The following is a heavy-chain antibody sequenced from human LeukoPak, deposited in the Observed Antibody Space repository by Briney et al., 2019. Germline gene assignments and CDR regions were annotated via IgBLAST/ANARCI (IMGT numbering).Heavy chain of an antibody. CDR3: ARGLALKRYCSGGSCSRRAYYMDV. CDR2: IRYDGSNK. J-gene: IGHJ6*03. CDR1: GFTFSSYG. V-gene: IGHV3-30*02. Sequence: GGSLRLSCAASGFTFSSYGMHWVRQAPGKGLEWVAFIRYDGSNKYYADSVKGRFTISRDNSKNTLYLQMNSLRAEDTAVYYCARGLALKRYCSGGSCSRRAYYMDVWGKGTTVTVSS. D-gene: IGHD2-15*01.